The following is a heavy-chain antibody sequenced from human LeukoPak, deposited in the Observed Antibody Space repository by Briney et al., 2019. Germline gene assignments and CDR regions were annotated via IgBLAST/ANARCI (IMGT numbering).Heavy chain of an antibody. CDR2: IYYNGDT. CDR1: GGSISGYH. CDR3: ARLGDCGHDCYSHDY. J-gene: IGHJ4*02. D-gene: IGHD2-21*01. Sequence: PSETLSLTCIVSGGSISGYHWGWVRQPPGKGLEYISFIYYNGDTNYNTSLKSRVTMSVDTSKNQFSLKLSSVTAADTAVYYCARLGDCGHDCYSHDYWGQGTLVTVSS. V-gene: IGHV4-59*08.